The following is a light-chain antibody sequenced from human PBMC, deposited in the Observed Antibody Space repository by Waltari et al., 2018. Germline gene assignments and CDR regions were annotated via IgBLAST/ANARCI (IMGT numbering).Light chain of an antibody. CDR3: QSADSTSTHVV. Sequence: SYELTQPPSVSVSPGQTATITCSGDALPNQLAFWYQQKPGQAPVLGTYKDTERPSGIPGRFSGSTSGTTVTLTISGVQAEDEADYYCQSADSTSTHVVFGGGTKLTVL. CDR1: ALPNQL. J-gene: IGLJ2*01. CDR2: KDT. V-gene: IGLV3-25*03.